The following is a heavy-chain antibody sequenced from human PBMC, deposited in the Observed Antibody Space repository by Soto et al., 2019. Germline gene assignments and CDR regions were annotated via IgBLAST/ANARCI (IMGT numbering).Heavy chain of an antibody. Sequence: EVQLLESGGGLVQPGGSLRLSCAASGFTFSSYAMSWVRQAPGKGLEWVSAISGSGGSTYYADSVKGRFTISRDNSKNTLYLQMNSLRVEDTAVYYCAKASGWFGEFDYWGQGTLVTVSS. V-gene: IGHV3-23*01. J-gene: IGHJ4*02. CDR2: ISGSGGST. D-gene: IGHD3-10*01. CDR3: AKASGWFGEFDY. CDR1: GFTFSSYA.